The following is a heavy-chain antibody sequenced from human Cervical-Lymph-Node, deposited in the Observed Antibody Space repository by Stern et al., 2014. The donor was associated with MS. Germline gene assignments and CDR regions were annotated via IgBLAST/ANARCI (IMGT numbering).Heavy chain of an antibody. Sequence: QVQLVQSGAEVKKPGSSVKVSCKASGDTFNNYGISWVRQAPGQGPEWMGRITPIVDLANSAQKFQDRVTISADTSTNTAYMELSSLRSDDTAVYYCARDLYHDGSAYRTTPLFDFWGQGTLVTVSS. CDR1: GDTFNNYG. J-gene: IGHJ4*02. CDR2: ITPIVDLA. D-gene: IGHD3-22*01. V-gene: IGHV1-69*04. CDR3: ARDLYHDGSAYRTTPLFDF.